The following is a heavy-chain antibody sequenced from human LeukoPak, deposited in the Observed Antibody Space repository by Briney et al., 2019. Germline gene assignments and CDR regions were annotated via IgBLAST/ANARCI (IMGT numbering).Heavy chain of an antibody. V-gene: IGHV1-46*01. CDR1: GYTFTGYY. CDR3: ASAIGPRQFQLWGSAFDY. D-gene: IGHD5-18*01. J-gene: IGHJ4*02. CDR2: INPGGRNT. Sequence: ASVKVSCKASGYTFTGYYIHWVRQAPGQGLEWMGIINPGGRNTSYAQKFQGRVTMTRDTSTSTVYLELSSLRSEDTAVYYCASAIGPRQFQLWGSAFDYGGQGTLLT.